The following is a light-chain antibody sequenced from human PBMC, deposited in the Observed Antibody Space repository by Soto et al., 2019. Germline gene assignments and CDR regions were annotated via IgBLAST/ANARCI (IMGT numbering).Light chain of an antibody. CDR3: QQYHDWVT. CDR2: GTS. V-gene: IGKV3D-15*01. CDR1: QSVSSN. Sequence: EIVLTQSPATLSLSPGERVTLSCRASQSVSSNLAWYQQKPGQAPRLLIYGTSTRATGIPARFSGSGSGTEFTLTIGYLRPEDSAVYFCQQYHDWVTFGGGTKVDIK. J-gene: IGKJ4*01.